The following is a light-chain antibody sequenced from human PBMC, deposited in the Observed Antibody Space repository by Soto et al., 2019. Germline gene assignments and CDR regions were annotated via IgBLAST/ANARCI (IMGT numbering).Light chain of an antibody. CDR2: LGS. J-gene: IGKJ1*01. V-gene: IGKV2-28*01. CDR3: MQALQTPRT. CDR1: QSLLHSNGYNY. Sequence: DIVLTQSPLSLPVTPGEPASISCRSSQSLLHSNGYNYLDWYLQKPGQSPQLLIYLGSNRASGVPDRFSGSVSGIDFTLKISRVEAEDVGVYYSMQALQTPRTFGQGTMVEIK.